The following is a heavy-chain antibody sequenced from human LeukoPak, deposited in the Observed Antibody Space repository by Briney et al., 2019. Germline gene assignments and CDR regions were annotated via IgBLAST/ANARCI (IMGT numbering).Heavy chain of an antibody. V-gene: IGHV3-64D*06. J-gene: IGHJ4*02. CDR1: GFTFSSYP. D-gene: IGHD5-24*01. Sequence: GGSLRLSCSASGFTFSSYPMHWVRQAPGKGLEFLSAISSNGGSAYYADSVKGRLTISRDNSKNTMYLQMTSLRAEDTAVYYCARGGNDYNPDYFDYWGQGTLVTVSS. CDR2: ISSNGGSA. CDR3: ARGGNDYNPDYFDY.